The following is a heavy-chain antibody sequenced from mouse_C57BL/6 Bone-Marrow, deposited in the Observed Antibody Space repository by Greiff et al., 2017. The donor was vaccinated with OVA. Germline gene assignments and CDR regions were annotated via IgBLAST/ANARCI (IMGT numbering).Heavy chain of an antibody. CDR2: IDPSDSYT. V-gene: IGHV1-69*01. CDR3: ARGGLRRNFDV. Sequence: QVQLQQPGAELVMPGASVKLSCKASGYTFTSYWMHWVKQRPGQGLEWIGEIDPSDSYTNYNQKFKGKSTLTVDKYSSTAYMQLSSLTSEDSAVYYCARGGLRRNFDVWGTGTTVTVSS. CDR1: GYTFTSYW. D-gene: IGHD2-4*01. J-gene: IGHJ1*03.